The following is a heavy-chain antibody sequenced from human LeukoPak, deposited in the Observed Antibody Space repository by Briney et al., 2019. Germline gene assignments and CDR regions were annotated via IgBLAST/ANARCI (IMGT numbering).Heavy chain of an antibody. CDR1: GFTFSSYA. D-gene: IGHD3-22*01. V-gene: IGHV3-21*01. Sequence: GGSLRLSCAASGFTFSSYAMNWVRQAPGKGLEWVSSISSSSSYIYYADSVKGRFTIPRDNAKNSLYLQMNSLRAEDTAVYYCARDRAPMYYSDSSGYYSPGYWGQGTLVTVSS. CDR3: ARDRAPMYYSDSSGYYSPGY. J-gene: IGHJ4*02. CDR2: ISSSSSYI.